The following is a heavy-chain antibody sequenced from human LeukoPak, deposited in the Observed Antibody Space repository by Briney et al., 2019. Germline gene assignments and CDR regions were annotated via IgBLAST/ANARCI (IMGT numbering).Heavy chain of an antibody. CDR3: ARALNYDILTGPSDY. CDR2: ISSNGGST. D-gene: IGHD3-9*01. J-gene: IGHJ4*02. CDR1: GFTFSSYA. V-gene: IGHV3-64*01. Sequence: GGSLRLSCAASGFTFSSYAMHWVRQAPGKGLEYVSAISSNGGSTYYANSVKGRFTISRDNSKNTLYLQMGSLRAEDMAVYYCARALNYDILTGPSDYWGQGTLVTVSS.